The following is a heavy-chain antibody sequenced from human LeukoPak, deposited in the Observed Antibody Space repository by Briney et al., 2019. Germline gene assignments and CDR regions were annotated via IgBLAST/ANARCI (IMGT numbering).Heavy chain of an antibody. CDR1: GDSLTSYC. Sequence: GEALQISSKSSGDSLTSYCIAWVRHLPPKGREWMGFVYPSDSATRCGPSFHGQVTFSAHKTNTTAYLQWFSLKASGTDMYYCARFAYYESSGYHLDYWGQGTLVTVPS. V-gene: IGHV5-51*01. D-gene: IGHD3-22*01. J-gene: IGHJ4*02. CDR3: ARFAYYESSGYHLDY. CDR2: VYPSDSAT.